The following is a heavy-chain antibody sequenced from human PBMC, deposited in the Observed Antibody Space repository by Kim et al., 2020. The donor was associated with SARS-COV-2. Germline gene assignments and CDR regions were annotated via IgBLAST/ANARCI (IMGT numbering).Heavy chain of an antibody. CDR1: GYTFTGYY. Sequence: ASVKVSCKASGYTFTGYYRHWVRQAPGQGLEWMGWINPNSGGTNYAQKFQGWVTMTRDTSISTAYMELSRLRSDDTAVYYCSTGQGSRIYSGYDWDYYYGMDVWGQGTTVTVSS. D-gene: IGHD5-12*01. V-gene: IGHV1-2*04. CDR3: STGQGSRIYSGYDWDYYYGMDV. CDR2: INPNSGGT. J-gene: IGHJ6*02.